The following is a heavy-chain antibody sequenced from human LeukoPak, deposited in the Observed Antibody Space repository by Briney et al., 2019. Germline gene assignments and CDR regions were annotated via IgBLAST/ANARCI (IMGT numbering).Heavy chain of an antibody. Sequence: PSETLSLTCTVSGGSIRSSYYYWGWIRQPPGKGLEWIGSIYDSGSTNYNPSLKSRVTISVDTSKNQFSLKLSSVTAADTAVYYCATFYDILTGPVYWGQGTLVTVSS. V-gene: IGHV4-39*07. CDR1: GGSIRSSYYY. D-gene: IGHD3-9*01. CDR2: IYDSGST. CDR3: ATFYDILTGPVY. J-gene: IGHJ4*02.